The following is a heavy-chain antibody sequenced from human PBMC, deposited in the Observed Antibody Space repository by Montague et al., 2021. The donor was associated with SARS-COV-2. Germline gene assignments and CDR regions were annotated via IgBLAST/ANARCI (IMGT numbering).Heavy chain of an antibody. CDR2: INHDGST. Sequence: SETLSLTCAVYGGSFSDYHWTWIRQSPGEGLERIGQINHDGSTKYNPSLKSRVTISIDTPKKQFSLKLTSVTAADTAVYYCARGAPGYWGQGTLVTVSS. V-gene: IGHV4-34*01. J-gene: IGHJ4*02. CDR1: GGSFSDYH. CDR3: ARGAPGY. D-gene: IGHD1-1*01.